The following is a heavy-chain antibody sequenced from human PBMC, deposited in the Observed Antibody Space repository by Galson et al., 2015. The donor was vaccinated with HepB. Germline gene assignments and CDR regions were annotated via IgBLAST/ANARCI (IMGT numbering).Heavy chain of an antibody. J-gene: IGHJ3*02. V-gene: IGHV3-7*01. CDR1: GFTFSSYW. CDR3: ARDGAIVGAGAFDI. D-gene: IGHD1-26*01. CDR2: IKQDGSEK. Sequence: SLRLSCAASGFTFSSYWMSWVRQAPGKGLEWVASIKQDGSEKYYVDSVKGRFTISRDNAKNSLYLQMNSLRAEDTAVYYCARDGAIVGAGAFDIWGQGTMVTVSS.